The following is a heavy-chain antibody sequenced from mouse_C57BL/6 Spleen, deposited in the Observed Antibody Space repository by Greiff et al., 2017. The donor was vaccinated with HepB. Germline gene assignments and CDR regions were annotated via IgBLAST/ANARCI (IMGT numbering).Heavy chain of an antibody. D-gene: IGHD2-4*01. CDR2: IRSKSSNYAT. CDR1: GFTFNTYA. J-gene: IGHJ3*01. CDR3: VRGRDYDYVFAY. Sequence: VQLQQSGGGLVQPKGSLKLSCAASGFTFNTYAMHWVRQAPGKGLEWVARIRSKSSNYATYYADSVKDRFTISRDDSQSMLYLQMNNLKTEDTAMYYCVRGRDYDYVFAYWGQGTLVTVSA. V-gene: IGHV10-3*01.